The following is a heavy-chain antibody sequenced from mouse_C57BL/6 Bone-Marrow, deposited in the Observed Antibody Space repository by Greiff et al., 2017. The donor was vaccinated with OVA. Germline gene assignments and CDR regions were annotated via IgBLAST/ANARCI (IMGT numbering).Heavy chain of an antibody. CDR2: ISGGGGNT. J-gene: IGHJ4*01. CDR1: GFTFSSYT. CDR3: ARLIQYYGSTYAMDD. V-gene: IGHV5-9*01. Sequence: EVMLVESGGGLVKPGGSLKLSCAASGFTFSSYTMSWVRQTPEKRLEWVATISGGGGNTYYPDSVKGRFTISRDNAKNTLYLQMSSLRSEDTALYYCARLIQYYGSTYAMDDWGQGTAVTVSS. D-gene: IGHD1-1*01.